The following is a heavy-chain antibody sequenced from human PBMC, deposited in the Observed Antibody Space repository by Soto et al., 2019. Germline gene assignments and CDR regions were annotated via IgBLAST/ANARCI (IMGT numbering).Heavy chain of an antibody. CDR1: GYTFTSYA. CDR2: INAGNGNT. J-gene: IGHJ4*02. V-gene: IGHV1-3*01. CDR3: ARDLGGWTDY. D-gene: IGHD6-19*01. Sequence: QVQLVQSGAEVKKPGASVKVSCKASGYTFTSYAMQWVRQAPGQRLEWMGWINAGNGNTKYSQKFQGRVTITSDTSASTDYMELSSLRSEDTAVYYCARDLGGWTDYWGQGTLVTVYS.